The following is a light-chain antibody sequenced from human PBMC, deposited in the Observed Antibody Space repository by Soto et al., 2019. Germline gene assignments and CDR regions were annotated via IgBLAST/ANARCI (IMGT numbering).Light chain of an antibody. CDR2: DAS. CDR3: QQRSNWQVT. CDR1: QSVSSS. Sequence: ILLTQSPVTLSLSPGERATLSCRASQSVSSSLACYQQKPGQAPRLLIYDASNRATGIPARFSGSGSGTDFTLTISSLEPEDFAVYYCQQRSNWQVTFGQGTRLEIK. J-gene: IGKJ5*01. V-gene: IGKV3-11*01.